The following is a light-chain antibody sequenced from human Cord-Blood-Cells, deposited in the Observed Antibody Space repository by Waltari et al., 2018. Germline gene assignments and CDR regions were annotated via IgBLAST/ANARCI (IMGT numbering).Light chain of an antibody. CDR3: QQYNNWPPWT. Sequence: EIVMTQSPATLSVSPGDRATLPCRASQSVSSNLACYQQKPGQAPRLLIYGSSTRATGIPARFSGSGSGTEFTLTISSLQSEDFALYYCQQYNNWPPWTFGQGTKVEIK. V-gene: IGKV3-15*01. CDR2: GSS. CDR1: QSVSSN. J-gene: IGKJ1*01.